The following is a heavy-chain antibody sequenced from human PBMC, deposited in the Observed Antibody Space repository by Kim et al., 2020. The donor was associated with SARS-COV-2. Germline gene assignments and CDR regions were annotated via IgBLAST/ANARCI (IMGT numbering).Heavy chain of an antibody. CDR2: INHSGST. V-gene: IGHV4-34*01. CDR3: ARAGFELVRGVIVYYYYYMDV. CDR1: GGSFSGYY. J-gene: IGHJ6*03. D-gene: IGHD3-10*01. Sequence: SETLSLTCAVYGGSFSGYYWSWIRQPPGKGLEWIGEINHSGSTNYNPSLKSRVTISVDTSKNQFSLKLSSVTAADTAVYYCARAGFELVRGVIVYYYYYMDVWGKGTTVTVSS.